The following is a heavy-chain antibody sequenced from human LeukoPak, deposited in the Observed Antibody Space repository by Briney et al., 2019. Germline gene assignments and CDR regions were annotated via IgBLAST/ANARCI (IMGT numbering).Heavy chain of an antibody. J-gene: IGHJ4*02. Sequence: GGSLRLSCAASGFAFSIYWMSWVRQAPGKGLEWVSYISSSSYYTNYADSVKGRFTISRDNAKNSLYLQMNSLRAEDTAVYYCARDRVDYYGSGSYSTIYYFDYWGQGTLVTVSS. D-gene: IGHD3-10*01. CDR3: ARDRVDYYGSGSYSTIYYFDY. CDR2: ISSSSYYT. CDR1: GFAFSIYW. V-gene: IGHV3-11*06.